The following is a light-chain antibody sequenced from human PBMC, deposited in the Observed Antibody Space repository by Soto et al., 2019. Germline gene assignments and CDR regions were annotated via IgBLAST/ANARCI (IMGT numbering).Light chain of an antibody. J-gene: IGKJ1*01. CDR2: GAS. Sequence: ESVLTQSPGTLSLSPGERVTLSCRASQSVSNNYLAWYQQKPGQAPRLLIYGASSRATGIPDRFSGSGSGTDFTITISRLEPEDFAVYFCQQYGISPGTFGQGTKVEIK. CDR1: QSVSNNY. CDR3: QQYGISPGT. V-gene: IGKV3-20*01.